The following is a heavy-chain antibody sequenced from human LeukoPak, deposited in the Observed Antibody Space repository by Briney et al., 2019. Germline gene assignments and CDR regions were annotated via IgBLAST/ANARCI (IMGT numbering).Heavy chain of an antibody. CDR2: IYTSGST. V-gene: IGHV4-61*02. CDR1: GGSISSGSYY. Sequence: PSETLSLTCTVSGGSISSGSYYWSWIRQPAGKGLEWIGRIYTSGSTNYNPSLKSRVTISVDTSKNQFSLKLSPVTAADTAVYYCARAFTIVGATEFDYWGQGTLVTVSS. J-gene: IGHJ4*02. D-gene: IGHD1-26*01. CDR3: ARAFTIVGATEFDY.